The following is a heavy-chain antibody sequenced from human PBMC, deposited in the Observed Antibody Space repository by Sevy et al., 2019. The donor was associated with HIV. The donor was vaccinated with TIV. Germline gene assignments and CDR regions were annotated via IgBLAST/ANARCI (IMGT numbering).Heavy chain of an antibody. J-gene: IGHJ4*02. CDR2: VNNDGSGQ. V-gene: IGHV3-7*01. CDR1: GFTFTNFW. CDR3: PRNSGN. D-gene: IGHD6-19*01. Sequence: GGSLRLSCAASGFTFTNFWMSWVRQAPGKGLEWVANVNNDGSGQKYADSVKGRFIISRDNAKNSLYLQMNSLRTEDTGVYYSPRNSGNWGQGTLVTVS.